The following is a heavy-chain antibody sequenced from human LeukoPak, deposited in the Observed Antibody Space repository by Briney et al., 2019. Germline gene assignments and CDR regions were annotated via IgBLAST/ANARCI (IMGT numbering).Heavy chain of an antibody. V-gene: IGHV1-69*06. CDR2: IIPIFGTA. J-gene: IGHJ2*01. CDR3: ARALLYSSSWYSGWYFDL. Sequence: SVKVPCKASGYTFSSYAISWVRQAPGQGLEWMGGIIPIFGTANYAQKFQGRVTITADKSTSTAYMELSSLRSEDTAVYYCARALLYSSSWYSGWYFDLWGRGTLVTVSS. CDR1: GYTFSSYA. D-gene: IGHD6-13*01.